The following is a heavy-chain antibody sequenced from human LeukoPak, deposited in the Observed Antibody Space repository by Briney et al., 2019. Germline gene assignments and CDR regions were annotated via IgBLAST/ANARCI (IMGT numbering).Heavy chain of an antibody. V-gene: IGHV3-23*01. CDR1: GFTFSSYA. J-gene: IGHJ4*02. CDR3: AKDLGYSYGPYYFDY. Sequence: GGSLRLSCAASGFTFSSYAMSWVRQAPGKGLEWVSAISGSGGSTYYADSVKGRFTISRDNSKNTLYLQMNSLRAEDTAVYYCAKDLGYSYGPYYFDYWGQGTLVTVSS. D-gene: IGHD5-18*01. CDR2: ISGSGGST.